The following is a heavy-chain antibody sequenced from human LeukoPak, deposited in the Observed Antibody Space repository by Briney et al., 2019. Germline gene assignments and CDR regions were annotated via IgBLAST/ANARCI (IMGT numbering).Heavy chain of an antibody. V-gene: IGHV3-74*01. CDR2: IISDGTSA. D-gene: IGHD3-9*01. CDR1: GFTFSDYW. CDR3: ARDARYNIDV. Sequence: GGSLRLSCAASGFTFSDYWMHRVRQAAGKGLVWVSRIISDGTSATYADSVKGRFTMSRDNAKNTLYLEMNSLRADDTAVYYCARDARYNIDVWGQGTTVTVSS. J-gene: IGHJ6*02.